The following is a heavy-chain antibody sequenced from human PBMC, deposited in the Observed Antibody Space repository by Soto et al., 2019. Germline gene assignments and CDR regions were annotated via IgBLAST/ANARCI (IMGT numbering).Heavy chain of an antibody. Sequence: QVQLVQSGAEVKKPGALVKVSCKASGYTFTSYYMHWVRQAPGQGLEWMGWINPNSGGTNYAQKFQGWVTMTRDTSISTAYMELSRLRSDDTAVYYCARDARGDEAPMDYWGQGTLVTVSS. V-gene: IGHV1-2*04. D-gene: IGHD3-10*01. CDR2: INPNSGGT. J-gene: IGHJ4*02. CDR3: ARDARGDEAPMDY. CDR1: GYTFTSYY.